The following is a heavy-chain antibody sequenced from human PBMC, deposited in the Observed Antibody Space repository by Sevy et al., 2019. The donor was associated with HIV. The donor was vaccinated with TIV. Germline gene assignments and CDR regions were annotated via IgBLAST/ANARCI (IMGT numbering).Heavy chain of an antibody. CDR2: ISSSGTTI. J-gene: IGHJ5*02. CDR3: ARVAANYAKGFDP. CDR1: GFTFSSYE. D-gene: IGHD2-8*01. V-gene: IGHV3-48*03. Sequence: GGSLRLSCEASGFTFSSYEMNWVRQAPGKGLEWVSYISSSGTTIKYADSVKGRFTISRDNAKNSLYMQMNSLRAEDMAVYYCARVAANYAKGFDPWGQGTLVTVSS.